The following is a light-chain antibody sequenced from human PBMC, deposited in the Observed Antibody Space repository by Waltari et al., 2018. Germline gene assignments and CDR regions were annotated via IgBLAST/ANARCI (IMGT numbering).Light chain of an antibody. J-gene: IGKJ1*01. V-gene: IGKV1-5*03. CDR1: QSISPW. CDR3: QQYHTYPWT. CDR2: QAS. Sequence: DIQMTQSPSTLSASVGDRVTITCRASQSISPWLAWYQQKPGKAPKLLIYQASSLESGGPSTFSGSASGTDFTLTISSLQPDDFATYYCQQYHTYPWTFGQGTKVETK.